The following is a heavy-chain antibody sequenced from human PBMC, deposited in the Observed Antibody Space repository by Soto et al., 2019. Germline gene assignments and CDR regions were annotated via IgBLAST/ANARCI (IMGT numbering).Heavy chain of an antibody. CDR1: GFTFSDYY. CDR2: ISSSGSTI. Sequence: GGSLRLSCAASGFTFSDYYMSWIRQAPGKGLEWVSYISSSGSTIYYADSVKGRFTISRDNAKNSLYLQMNSLRAEDTAVYYCARDRRSVEDSSGYYYPPWYFDYWGQGTLVTVSS. J-gene: IGHJ4*02. D-gene: IGHD3-22*01. V-gene: IGHV3-11*01. CDR3: ARDRRSVEDSSGYYYPPWYFDY.